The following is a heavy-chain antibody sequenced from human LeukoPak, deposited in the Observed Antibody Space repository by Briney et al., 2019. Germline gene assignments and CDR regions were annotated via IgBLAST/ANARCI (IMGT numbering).Heavy chain of an antibody. V-gene: IGHV3-30-3*01. Sequence: GSLRLSCAASGFTFSSYNMHWVRQAPGKGLEWVAVISNDGSYKYYADSVKGRFTISRDNSKNTLYLQMNSLRGEDAAVYYCARESSGWYYFDYWGQGTLVTVSS. D-gene: IGHD6-19*01. CDR2: ISNDGSYK. CDR3: ARESSGWYYFDY. J-gene: IGHJ4*02. CDR1: GFTFSSYN.